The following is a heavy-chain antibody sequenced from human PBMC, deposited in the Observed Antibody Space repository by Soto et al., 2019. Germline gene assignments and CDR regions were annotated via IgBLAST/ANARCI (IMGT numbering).Heavy chain of an antibody. D-gene: IGHD5-12*01. V-gene: IGHV1-18*01. J-gene: IGHJ5*02. Sequence: QVHLVQSGVEVKTPWASVKVSCQASGYNFFTYDISWVRQAPGQGLEWMGWIRNYSGDTKYATKFQGIVTMTTDTSTTTAYLELRSLRSDDTTVYYCARHHGPTTSENGFDQWGQGTLVTVSS. CDR1: GYNFFTYD. CDR3: ARHHGPTTSENGFDQ. CDR2: IRNYSGDT.